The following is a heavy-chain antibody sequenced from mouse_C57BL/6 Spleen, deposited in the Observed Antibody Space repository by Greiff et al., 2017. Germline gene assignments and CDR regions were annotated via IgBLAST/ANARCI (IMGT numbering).Heavy chain of an antibody. CDR2: IWRGGST. Sequence: QVQLQQSGPGLVQPSQSLSITCTVSGFSLTSYGVHWVRQSPGKGLEWLGVIWRGGSTDYNAAFISRLSISKDNSKSQVFFKMNSLQADDTAIYYCASSYYAYAMDYWGQGTSVTVSS. J-gene: IGHJ4*01. CDR1: GFSLTSYG. D-gene: IGHD1-1*01. V-gene: IGHV2-2*01. CDR3: ASSYYAYAMDY.